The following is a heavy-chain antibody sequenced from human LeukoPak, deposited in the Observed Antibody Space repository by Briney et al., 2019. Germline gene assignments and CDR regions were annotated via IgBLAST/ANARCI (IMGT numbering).Heavy chain of an antibody. D-gene: IGHD3-3*01. Sequence: GGSLRLSCAASGFTFSSYAMSWVRQAPGKGLEWVSAISGSGGSTYYADSVKGRFTISRDNSKNTLYLQMNSLRAEDTAVYYCAKKTLYDFWSGYYYYFDYWGQETLVTVSS. CDR2: ISGSGGST. V-gene: IGHV3-23*01. CDR3: AKKTLYDFWSGYYYYFDY. CDR1: GFTFSSYA. J-gene: IGHJ4*02.